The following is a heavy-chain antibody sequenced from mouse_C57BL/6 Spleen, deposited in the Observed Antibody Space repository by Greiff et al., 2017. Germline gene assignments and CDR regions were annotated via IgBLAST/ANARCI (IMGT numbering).Heavy chain of an antibody. CDR1: GFPLTSYG. V-gene: IGHV2-6-1*01. J-gene: IGHJ3*01. D-gene: IGHD1-1*01. Sequence: VQLQQSGPGLVAPSQSLSITCTVSGFPLTSYGVHWVRQPPGKGLEWLVVIWSDGSTTYNSALKSRLSISKDNSKSQVFLKRNSLQTDDTAMYYCARHGDYGSSSAWFAYWGQGTLVTVSA. CDR3: ARHGDYGSSSAWFAY. CDR2: IWSDGST.